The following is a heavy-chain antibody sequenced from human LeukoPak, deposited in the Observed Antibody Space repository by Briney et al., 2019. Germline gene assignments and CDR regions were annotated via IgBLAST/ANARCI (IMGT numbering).Heavy chain of an antibody. D-gene: IGHD1-1*01. Sequence: SETLSLTCTVSGGSISSHYWSWIRQPPGKGLEWIGYIYYSGSTNYNSSLKSRVTISVDTSKNQFSLKLSSVTAADTAVYYYATVATGMIFDYWGQGTLVTVSS. CDR3: ATVATGMIFDY. CDR2: IYYSGST. J-gene: IGHJ4*02. V-gene: IGHV4-59*11. CDR1: GGSISSHY.